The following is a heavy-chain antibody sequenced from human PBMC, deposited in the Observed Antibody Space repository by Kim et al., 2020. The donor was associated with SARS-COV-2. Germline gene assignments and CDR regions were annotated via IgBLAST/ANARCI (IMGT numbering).Heavy chain of an antibody. D-gene: IGHD5-18*01. CDR2: INHSGST. CDR1: GGSFSGYY. CDR3: ARSGYSYGGFDY. Sequence: SETLSLTCAVYGGSFSGYYWSWIRQPPGKGLEWIGEINHSGSTNYNPSLKSRVTISVDTSKNQFSLKLSSVTAADTAVYYCARSGYSYGGFDYWGQGTLVTVSS. J-gene: IGHJ4*02. V-gene: IGHV4-34*01.